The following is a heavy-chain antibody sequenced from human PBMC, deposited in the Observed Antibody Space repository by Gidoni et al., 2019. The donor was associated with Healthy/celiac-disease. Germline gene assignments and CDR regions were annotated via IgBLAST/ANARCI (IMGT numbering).Heavy chain of an antibody. CDR1: GFTFDDYA. CDR3: AKDIYYDSSGDFDY. J-gene: IGHJ4*02. Sequence: EVQLVESGGGLVQPGRSLRPSCAASGFTFDDYAMHWVRQAPGKGLECVSGISWNSGSIGYADSVKGRFTISRDNAKNSLYLQMNSLRAEDTALYYCAKDIYYDSSGDFDYWGQGTLVTVSS. D-gene: IGHD3-22*01. CDR2: ISWNSGSI. V-gene: IGHV3-9*01.